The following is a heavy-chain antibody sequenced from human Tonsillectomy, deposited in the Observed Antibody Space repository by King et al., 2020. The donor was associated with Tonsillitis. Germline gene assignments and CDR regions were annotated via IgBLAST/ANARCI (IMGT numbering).Heavy chain of an antibody. CDR1: GFTFSSYA. Sequence: QLVQSGGGLVQPGGSLRLSCAASGFTFSSYAMSWVRQAPGKGLEWVAAISGSGGSTYYADSVKGRFTISRDNSKNTMYLQMKSLRAEDTAVYYGAKESTMILVVADAFDIWGQGTMVTVSS. J-gene: IGHJ3*02. D-gene: IGHD3-22*01. CDR3: AKESTMILVVADAFDI. V-gene: IGHV3-23*04. CDR2: ISGSGGST.